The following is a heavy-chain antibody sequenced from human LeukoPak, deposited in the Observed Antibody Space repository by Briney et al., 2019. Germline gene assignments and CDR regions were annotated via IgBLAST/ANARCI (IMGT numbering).Heavy chain of an antibody. CDR3: ARVIFGWFDP. CDR2: ISSNGGST. Sequence: GGSLRLSCSASGFTFSSYAMHWVRQAPGKGLEYVSAISSNGGSTYYADSVKGRFTISRDNSKNTLYLQMSSLRAEDTAVYYCARVIFGWFDPWGQGTLVTVSS. CDR1: GFTFSSYA. J-gene: IGHJ5*02. D-gene: IGHD3-10*01. V-gene: IGHV3-64D*06.